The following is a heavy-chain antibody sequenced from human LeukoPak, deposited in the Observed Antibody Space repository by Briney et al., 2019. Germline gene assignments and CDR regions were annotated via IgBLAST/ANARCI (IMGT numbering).Heavy chain of an antibody. CDR3: AKSPSIAVPVPTSDFDY. D-gene: IGHD6-6*01. V-gene: IGHV1-18*01. Sequence: ASVKVSCKASGYTFTSYGISWVRQAPGQGLEWMGWISTYNKNTNYPQKVQGRVTMTTDTSTNTAYMALRSLRSDDTAVYYCAKSPSIAVPVPTSDFDYWGQGTLVTVSS. J-gene: IGHJ4*02. CDR1: GYTFTSYG. CDR2: ISTYNKNT.